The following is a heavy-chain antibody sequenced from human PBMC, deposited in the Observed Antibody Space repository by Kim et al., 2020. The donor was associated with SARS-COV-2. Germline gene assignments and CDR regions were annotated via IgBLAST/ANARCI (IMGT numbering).Heavy chain of an antibody. Sequence: ASVKVSCKSSGYTFTNYPMNWVRQAPGQGLEWMGLINAKTGNPTYAQGFTGRFVFSLDTSVSTAYLQISGLKTEDTAVYYCARGGDTVVIPAELDFWGQGTLVTVPS. D-gene: IGHD2-2*01. CDR2: INAKTGNP. CDR1: GYTFTNYP. V-gene: IGHV7-4-1*02. CDR3: ARGGDTVVIPAELDF. J-gene: IGHJ4*02.